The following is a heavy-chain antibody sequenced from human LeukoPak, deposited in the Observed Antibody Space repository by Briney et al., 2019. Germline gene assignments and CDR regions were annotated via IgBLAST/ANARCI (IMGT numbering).Heavy chain of an antibody. V-gene: IGHV3-48*01. CDR2: INYHSQPT. CDR1: GFTFSTFH. Sequence: GGSLRLSRTASGFTFSTFHMHWVRQAPGKGLEWVSYINYHSQPTYYADSVKGRFTISRDNAKSSLYLQLNDLRAEDTAVYYCGRDFQLSLEFWGQGTPVTVSS. J-gene: IGHJ4*02. CDR3: GRDFQLSLEF. D-gene: IGHD1-1*01.